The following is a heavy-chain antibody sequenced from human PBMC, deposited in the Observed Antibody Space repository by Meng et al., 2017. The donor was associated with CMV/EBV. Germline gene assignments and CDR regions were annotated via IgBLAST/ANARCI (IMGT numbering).Heavy chain of an antibody. D-gene: IGHD3-22*01. CDR2: IYPGDSDT. CDR3: ARGYYDSSGLGY. J-gene: IGHJ4*02. Sequence: VQLVESGAEVKKPGSSVKVSGKASGGTFSSYAISWVRQMPGKGLEWMGIIYPGDSDTRYSPSFQGQVTISADKSISTAYLQWSSLKASDTAMYYCARGYYDSSGLGYWGQGTLVTVSS. V-gene: IGHV5-51*01. CDR1: GGTFSSYA.